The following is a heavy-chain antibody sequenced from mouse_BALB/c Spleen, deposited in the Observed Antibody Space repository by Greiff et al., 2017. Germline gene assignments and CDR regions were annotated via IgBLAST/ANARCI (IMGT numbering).Heavy chain of an antibody. CDR3: AREGITTATFAMDY. D-gene: IGHD1-2*01. J-gene: IGHJ4*01. CDR1: GFNIKDTY. CDR2: IDPANGNT. Sequence: VQLQQSGAELVKPGASVKLSCTASGFNIKDTYMHWVKQRPEQGLEWIGRIDPANGNTKYDPKFQGKATITADTSSNTAYLQLSSLTSEDTAVYYCAREGITTATFAMDYWGKGTSVTVSS. V-gene: IGHV14-3*02.